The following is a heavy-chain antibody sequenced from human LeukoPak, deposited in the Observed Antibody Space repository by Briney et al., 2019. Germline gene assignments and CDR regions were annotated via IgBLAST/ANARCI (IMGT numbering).Heavy chain of an antibody. V-gene: IGHV3-74*01. CDR2: IHKDGNNP. D-gene: IGHD3-10*01. CDR1: GFTFSRYW. J-gene: IGHJ5*02. CDR3: AREAYDTGNYYSDT. Sequence: GGSLRLSCAASGFTFSRYWMQWVRQAPGKGLGWVSRIHKDGNNPIYADSVKGRFTISRDNARNTLYLQMDSLRAEDTAVYYCAREAYDTGNYYSDTWGQGILVTVSS.